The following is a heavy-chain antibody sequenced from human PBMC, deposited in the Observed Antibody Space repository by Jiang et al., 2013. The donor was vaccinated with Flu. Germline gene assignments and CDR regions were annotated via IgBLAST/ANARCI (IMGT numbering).Heavy chain of an antibody. D-gene: IGHD3-10*01. CDR1: GGSISSYY. CDR3: ARDVPRGPNYYYYYGMDV. Sequence: TVSGGSISSYYWSWIRQPAGKGLEWIGRIYTSGSTNYNPSLKSRVTMSVDTSKNQFSLKLSSVTAADTAVYYCARDVPRGPNYYYYYGMDVWGQGTTVTVSS. V-gene: IGHV4-4*07. CDR2: IYTSGST. J-gene: IGHJ6*02.